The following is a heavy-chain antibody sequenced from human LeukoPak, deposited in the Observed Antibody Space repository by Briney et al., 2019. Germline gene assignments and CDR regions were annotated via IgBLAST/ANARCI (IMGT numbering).Heavy chain of an antibody. V-gene: IGHV3-23*01. Sequence: GGSLRLSCAASGFTFSSYAMSWVRQAPGKGLQWVSAISGSGVGTYYADSVKGRFTISRDNSKNTLYLQMNSLRAEDTAVYYCATHCGGDCYPIGYFDYWGQGTLVTVSS. CDR1: GFTFSSYA. J-gene: IGHJ4*02. CDR2: ISGSGVGT. D-gene: IGHD2-21*02. CDR3: ATHCGGDCYPIGYFDY.